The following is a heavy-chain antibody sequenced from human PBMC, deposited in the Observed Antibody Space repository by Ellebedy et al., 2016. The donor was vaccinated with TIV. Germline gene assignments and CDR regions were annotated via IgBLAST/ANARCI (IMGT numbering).Heavy chain of an antibody. V-gene: IGHV1-46*01. CDR1: GYTFTAYY. CDR3: ARLKGRDAL. Sequence: ASVKVSXXASGYTFTAYYVHWVRQAPGQGLEWMGMINPSNGGTTYAQNFQGRVSMTRDTSTSTLYLELSGLTSEDTAVYYCARLKGRDALWGQGTLVTVSS. CDR2: INPSNGGT. J-gene: IGHJ4*02. D-gene: IGHD3-10*01.